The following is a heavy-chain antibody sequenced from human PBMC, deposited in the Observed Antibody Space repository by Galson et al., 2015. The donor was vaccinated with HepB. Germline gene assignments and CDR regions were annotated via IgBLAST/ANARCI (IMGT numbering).Heavy chain of an antibody. CDR1: GFTFSSYA. D-gene: IGHD2-2*01. CDR2: ISGSGGST. Sequence: SLRLSCAASGFTFSSYAMSWVRQAPGKGLEWVSAISGSGGSTYYADSVKGRFTISRDNSKNTLYLQMNSLRAEDTAVYYCAKDGTYQLLPYDAFDIWGQGTMVTVSS. J-gene: IGHJ3*02. V-gene: IGHV3-23*01. CDR3: AKDGTYQLLPYDAFDI.